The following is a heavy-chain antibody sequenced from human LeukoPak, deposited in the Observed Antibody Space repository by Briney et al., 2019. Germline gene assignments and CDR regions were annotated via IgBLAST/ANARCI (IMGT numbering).Heavy chain of an antibody. V-gene: IGHV3-48*02. Sequence: GGSLRPSCAASGFTFSSYSMNWVRQAPGKGLEWVSYISSSSSTIYYADSVKGRFTISRDNAKNSLYLQMNSLRDEDTAVYYCARDYPDDYGDYGAFDYWGQGTLVTVSS. J-gene: IGHJ4*02. CDR2: ISSSSSTI. D-gene: IGHD4-17*01. CDR3: ARDYPDDYGDYGAFDY. CDR1: GFTFSSYS.